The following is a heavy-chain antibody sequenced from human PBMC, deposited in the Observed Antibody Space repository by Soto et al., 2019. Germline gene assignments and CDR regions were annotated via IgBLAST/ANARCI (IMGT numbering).Heavy chain of an antibody. D-gene: IGHD3-3*01. CDR3: AISRGYDFWSGYLPEY. V-gene: IGHV1-69*02. J-gene: IGHJ4*02. CDR1: GGTFSSYT. CDR2: IISIVGIA. Sequence: QVQLVQSGAEVKKPGSSVKVSCTASGGTFSSYTISWVRQAPGQGLEWMGRIISIVGIANYAQKFQGRVTITADKSKSTAYMELSSLGSEDTAVYYCAISRGYDFWSGYLPEYWGQGTLVTVAS.